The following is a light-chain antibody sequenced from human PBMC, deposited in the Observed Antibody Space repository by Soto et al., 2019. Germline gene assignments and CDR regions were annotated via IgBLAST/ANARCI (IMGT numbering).Light chain of an antibody. CDR2: DSN. CDR1: QRISNK. Sequence: EIVLTQSPATLSVSPGERATLSCRASQRISNKLAWYQQKPGQAPRLLIYDSNTRATGIPARFSGSGSGTDFTLTIISLQSEDFVVYYCQQYNNWPPAYTFGQGTKLDFK. CDR3: QQYNNWPPAYT. V-gene: IGKV3D-15*01. J-gene: IGKJ2*01.